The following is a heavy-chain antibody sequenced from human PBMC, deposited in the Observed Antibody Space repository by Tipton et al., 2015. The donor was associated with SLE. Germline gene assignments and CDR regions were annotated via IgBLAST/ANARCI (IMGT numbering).Heavy chain of an antibody. CDR1: GASLTGDY. V-gene: IGHV4-59*08. CDR3: ARHGMAVDGTGYLDY. CDR2: VFYTGRT. D-gene: IGHD6-19*01. J-gene: IGHJ4*02. Sequence: LRLSCTVSGASLTGDYWSWIRQPPGKGLEWIGYVFYTGRTSYNSSLMSQVTISIDTSYNQFSLRLTTVTAADTALYYCARHGMAVDGTGYLDYWGQGTLVTVSS.